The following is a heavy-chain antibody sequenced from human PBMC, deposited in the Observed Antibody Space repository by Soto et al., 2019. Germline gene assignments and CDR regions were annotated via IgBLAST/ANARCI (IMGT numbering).Heavy chain of an antibody. V-gene: IGHV1-69*13. Sequence: SGKVSSKAPFGTFIRYADSWVGQSSGRGLESMGVIISIYGAAIYAQKFQGRITTTADESTSTAYIELSSLRSEDTAVYYCAKDQGGFDPWSQGTLVT. J-gene: IGHJ5*02. CDR1: FGTFIRYA. CDR3: AKDQGGFDP. CDR2: IISIYGAA.